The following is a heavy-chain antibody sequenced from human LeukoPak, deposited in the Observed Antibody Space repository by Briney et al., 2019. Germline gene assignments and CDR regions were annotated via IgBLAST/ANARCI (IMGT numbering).Heavy chain of an antibody. CDR2: IKQDGSEK. CDR1: GFTFSSYW. CDR3: AKGPGYSSSKFDY. J-gene: IGHJ4*02. D-gene: IGHD6-13*01. V-gene: IGHV3-7*03. Sequence: GGSLRLSCAASGFTFSSYWMSWVRQAPGKGLEWVANIKQDGSEKYYVDSVKGRFTISRDNAKNSLYLQMNSLRAEDTALYYCAKGPGYSSSKFDYWGQGTLVTVSS.